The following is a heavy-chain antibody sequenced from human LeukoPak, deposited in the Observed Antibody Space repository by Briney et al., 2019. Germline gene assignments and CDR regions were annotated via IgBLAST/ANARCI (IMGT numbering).Heavy chain of an antibody. D-gene: IGHD6-13*01. CDR1: GYTFTSYD. Sequence: ASVKVSCKASGYTFTSYDINWVQQAPGQGLEWMGRIIPILGIANYAQKFQGRVTITADKSTSTAYMELSSLRSEDTAVYYCARGGAAAAHARVPYYYYGMDVWGQGTTVTVSS. V-gene: IGHV1-69*04. CDR2: IIPILGIA. CDR3: ARGGAAAAHARVPYYYYGMDV. J-gene: IGHJ6*02.